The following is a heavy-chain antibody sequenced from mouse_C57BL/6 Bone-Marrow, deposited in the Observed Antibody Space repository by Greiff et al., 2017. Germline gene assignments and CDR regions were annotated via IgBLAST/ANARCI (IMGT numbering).Heavy chain of an antibody. Sequence: QVQLQQPGAELVRPGSSVKLSCKASGYTFTSFWMHWVKQRPIQGLEWIGNIDPSDSETHYNQKFKDKATLTVDKSSSTAYMQLSSLTSEDSAVYYCARDDSAWFAYWGQGTLVTVSA. V-gene: IGHV1-52*01. CDR3: ARDDSAWFAY. CDR2: IDPSDSET. D-gene: IGHD2-12*01. J-gene: IGHJ3*01. CDR1: GYTFTSFW.